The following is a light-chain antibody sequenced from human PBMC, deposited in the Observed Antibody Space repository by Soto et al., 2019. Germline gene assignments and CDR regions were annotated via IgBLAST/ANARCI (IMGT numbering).Light chain of an antibody. J-gene: IGKJ1*01. CDR1: QSISSTY. CDR3: QHFDNSRWT. CDR2: GAS. V-gene: IGKV3-20*01. Sequence: EIVLTQSPGTLSLSPGERATLSCRASQSISSTYLAWYQQKPGQSPMLLIYGASTRATGIPDRFSGSESGTGFALSISRLEPEDFAGYYCQHFDNSRWTVGQGAKVEIK.